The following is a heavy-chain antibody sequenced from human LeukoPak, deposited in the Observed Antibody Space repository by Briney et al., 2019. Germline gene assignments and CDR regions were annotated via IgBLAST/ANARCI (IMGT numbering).Heavy chain of an antibody. J-gene: IGHJ3*02. Sequence: PGGSLRLSCAASGNYWMHWVRQAPGKGLVWVSHINSDGSWTSYADSVKGRFTISKDNAKNTVYLQMNSLRAEDTAVYYCAKAQVGAILHAFDIWGQGTMVTVSS. D-gene: IGHD1-26*01. CDR3: AKAQVGAILHAFDI. CDR2: INSDGSWT. CDR1: GNYW. V-gene: IGHV3-74*01.